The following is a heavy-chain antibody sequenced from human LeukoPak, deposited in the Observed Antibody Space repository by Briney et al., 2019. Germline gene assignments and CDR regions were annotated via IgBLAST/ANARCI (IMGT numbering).Heavy chain of an antibody. CDR3: EKSVKPREGLHYFVH. V-gene: IGHV3-9*01. Sequence: PGGSLRLSCEVSGFTFDGYGMHWVRQAPGKGLEWVSGITYDSIKIGYADSVKGRFTISRDSAKNSLYLQMDGLRPEDTAFYYCEKSVKPREGLHYFVHWRPGTLVTVSS. J-gene: IGHJ4*02. CDR2: ITYDSIKI. D-gene: IGHD3-16*01. CDR1: GFTFDGYG.